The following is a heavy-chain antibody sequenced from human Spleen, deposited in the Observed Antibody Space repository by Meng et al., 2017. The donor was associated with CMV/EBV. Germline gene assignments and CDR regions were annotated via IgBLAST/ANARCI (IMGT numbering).Heavy chain of an antibody. Sequence: GESLKISCAASGFTFSTYWMHWVRQAPGRGLVWVSFMYSGDVTYYADSVKGRFSVSRDNSKNTLYLQMNGLRVEDTAVYYCAKSSSWYGGDYWGQGTLVTVSS. V-gene: IGHV3-53*01. CDR2: MYSGDVT. D-gene: IGHD6-13*01. CDR1: GFTFSTYW. CDR3: AKSSSWYGGDY. J-gene: IGHJ4*02.